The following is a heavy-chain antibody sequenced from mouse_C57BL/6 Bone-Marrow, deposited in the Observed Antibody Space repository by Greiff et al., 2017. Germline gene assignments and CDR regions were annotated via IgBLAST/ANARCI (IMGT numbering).Heavy chain of an antibody. CDR3: ARNYGSSYWYFDV. CDR2: IWSGGST. D-gene: IGHD1-1*01. J-gene: IGHJ1*03. V-gene: IGHV2-2*01. Sequence: QVQLQQSGPGLVQPSQSLSITCTVSGFSLTSYGVHWVRQSPGKGLEWLGVIWSGGSTDYNAAFISRLSVSKDNSKSQVFFKMNSLQADDTARYYCARNYGSSYWYFDVWGTGTTVTVAA. CDR1: GFSLTSYG.